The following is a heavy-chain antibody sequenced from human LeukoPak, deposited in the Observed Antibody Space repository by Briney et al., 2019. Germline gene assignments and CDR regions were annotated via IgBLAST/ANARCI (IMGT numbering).Heavy chain of an antibody. D-gene: IGHD2-21*02. CDR3: ARGIPSPYCGGDCYGAGIDAFDI. V-gene: IGHV3-30*04. J-gene: IGHJ3*02. CDR1: GFTFSSYA. CDR2: ISYDGSNK. Sequence: PGGSLRLSCAASGFTFSSYAMHWVRQAPGKGLEWVAVISYDGSNKYYADSVKGRFTISRDNSKNTLYLQMNSLRAEDTAVYYCARGIPSPYCGGDCYGAGIDAFDIWGQGTMVTVSS.